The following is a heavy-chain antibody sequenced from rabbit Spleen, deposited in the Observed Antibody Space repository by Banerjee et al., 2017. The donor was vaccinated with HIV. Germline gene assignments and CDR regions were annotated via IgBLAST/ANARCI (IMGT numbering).Heavy chain of an antibody. J-gene: IGHJ6*01. CDR2: IDAGSSAFT. Sequence: QSLEESGGDLVKPGASLTLTCTASGVSFSFSSYMCWVRQAPGKGLEWIACIDAGSSAFTYFATWAKGRFTISKTSSTTVTLQMTSLTVADTATYFCARDTGSSFSSYGMDLWGQGTLVTVS. CDR1: GVSFSFSSY. D-gene: IGHD8-1*01. V-gene: IGHV1S40*01. CDR3: ARDTGSSFSSYGMDL.